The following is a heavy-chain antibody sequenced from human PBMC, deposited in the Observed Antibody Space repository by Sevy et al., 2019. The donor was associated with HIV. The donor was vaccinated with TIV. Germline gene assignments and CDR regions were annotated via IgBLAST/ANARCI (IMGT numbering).Heavy chain of an antibody. D-gene: IGHD3-3*01. V-gene: IGHV3-53*01. CDR1: GFIVTSHY. CDR2: IYTGGGT. J-gene: IGHJ4*02. CDR3: ARVPRYDEPYYFDY. Sequence: GGSLRLSCAASGFIVTSHYMAWVRQAPGKGLEWVSSIYTGGGTYYADSVKGRFTISRDNSRNKLYLQMNSLSAEDTAFYYCARVPRYDEPYYFDYWGQGALVTVSS.